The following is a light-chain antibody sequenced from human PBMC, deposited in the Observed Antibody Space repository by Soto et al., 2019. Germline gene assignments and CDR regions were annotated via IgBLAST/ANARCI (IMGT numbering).Light chain of an antibody. V-gene: IGKV3-20*01. CDR2: GIS. CDR3: QHYSNSLWT. J-gene: IGKJ1*01. CDR1: QSISSTS. Sequence: EIVLTQSPGTLSLSQGERATLSCRASQSISSTSLAWYQQKPGQAPRLLIYGISRRATGIPDRFSVSGSGTDFTLTINILEPEDFAVSFCQHYSNSLWTFGQGTKVEIK.